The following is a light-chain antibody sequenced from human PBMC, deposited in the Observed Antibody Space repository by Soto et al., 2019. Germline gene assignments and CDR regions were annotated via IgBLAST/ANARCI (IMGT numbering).Light chain of an antibody. CDR1: QGISSL. CDR2: AAS. Sequence: DLQMTQSPSSVSASVGDRVTITCRASQGISSLLAWYQQKPGKAPKLLIYAASSLQSRGPSRFSGSGSRTVFTLIISSLQPEDFATYYCQQANIFPGFGGGTKVEIK. CDR3: QQANIFPG. J-gene: IGKJ4*01. V-gene: IGKV1-12*01.